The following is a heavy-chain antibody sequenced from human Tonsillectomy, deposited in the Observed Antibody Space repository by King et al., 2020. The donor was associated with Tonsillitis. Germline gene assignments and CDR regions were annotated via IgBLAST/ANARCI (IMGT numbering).Heavy chain of an antibody. D-gene: IGHD1-1*01. V-gene: IGHV1-2*02. CDR3: ARDLGPWNSPQIY. J-gene: IGHJ4*02. Sequence: QLVQSGAEVKKPGASVKVSCKASGYNFVGYYMHWVRQAPGQGLEWVGWINPNSGDTNFAQKFQGRVTMTRDRSISTAYMELSRLKSEDTAVYYCARDLGPWNSPQIYWGQGTLVTVSS. CDR2: INPNSGDT. CDR1: GYNFVGYY.